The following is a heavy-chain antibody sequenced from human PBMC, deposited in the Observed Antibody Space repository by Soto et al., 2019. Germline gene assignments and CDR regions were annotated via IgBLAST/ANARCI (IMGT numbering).Heavy chain of an antibody. D-gene: IGHD6-13*01. J-gene: IGHJ6*02. Sequence: SETLSLTCTGSGGPISSSSYYWGWIRQPPGKGLEWIGSIYYSGSTYYNPSLKSRITISVDTSKNQFSLKLSSVTAADTAVYYCASPVMSSWYRLGYYYYGMDVWGQGTTVT. CDR2: IYYSGST. V-gene: IGHV4-39*01. CDR1: GGPISSSSYY. CDR3: ASPVMSSWYRLGYYYYGMDV.